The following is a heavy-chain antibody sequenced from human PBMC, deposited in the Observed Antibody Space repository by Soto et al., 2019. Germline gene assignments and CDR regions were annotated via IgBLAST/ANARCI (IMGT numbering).Heavy chain of an antibody. CDR2: IFSSGST. Sequence: SETLSLTCTVSGGSINTFYWSWVRQPAGKGLAWLGRIFSSGSTSFNPSLESRVAMSVDTSKNHFSLNLSSVTAADMAVYYCAREGSYSAYNFAHGIQLWSFDFWGQGALVTVSS. J-gene: IGHJ4*02. D-gene: IGHD5-12*01. CDR1: GGSINTFY. V-gene: IGHV4-4*07. CDR3: AREGSYSAYNFAHGIQLWSFDF.